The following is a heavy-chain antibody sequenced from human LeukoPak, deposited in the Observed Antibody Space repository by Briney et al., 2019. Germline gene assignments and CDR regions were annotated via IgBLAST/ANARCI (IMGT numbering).Heavy chain of an antibody. CDR1: GYSFTSYW. CDR3: ARRRYCSSTSCHMLNAFDI. D-gene: IGHD2-2*02. J-gene: IGHJ3*02. CDR2: IYPGDSDT. V-gene: IGHV5-51*01. Sequence: GESLQISCKGSGYSFTSYWIGWVRQMPGKGLEWMGIIYPGDSDTRYSPSFQGQVTISADKSISTAYLQWSSLKASDTAMYYCARRRYCSSTSCHMLNAFDIWGQGTMVTVSS.